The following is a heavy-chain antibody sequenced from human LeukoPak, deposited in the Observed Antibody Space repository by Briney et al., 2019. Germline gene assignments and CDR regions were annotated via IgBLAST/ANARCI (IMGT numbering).Heavy chain of an antibody. CDR3: ARDGYYDSSGRVFDY. Sequence: NAGGSLRLSCAASGFTFSSYSMNWVRQAPVKGLEWVSSISSSSSYVYYADSVKGRFTISRDNAKNSLYLQMNSLRAEDTAVYYCARDGYYDSSGRVFDYWGQGTLVTVSS. V-gene: IGHV3-21*01. D-gene: IGHD3-22*01. J-gene: IGHJ4*02. CDR2: ISSSSSYV. CDR1: GFTFSSYS.